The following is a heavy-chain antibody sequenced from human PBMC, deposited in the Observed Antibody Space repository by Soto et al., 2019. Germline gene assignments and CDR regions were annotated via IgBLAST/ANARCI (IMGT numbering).Heavy chain of an antibody. Sequence: GGSLILSCTASRFPFNNYYMTWVRQAPGKGLEWVATIKEDRNEKNYADSVKGRFTTSRDNAKNSMSLQMNSLGVEDTAVYFCTGGAGGWNYYCALDAWG. CDR1: RFPFNNYY. J-gene: IGHJ6*02. V-gene: IGHV3-7*03. CDR3: TGGAGGWNYYCALDA. CDR2: IKEDRNEK. D-gene: IGHD1-7*01.